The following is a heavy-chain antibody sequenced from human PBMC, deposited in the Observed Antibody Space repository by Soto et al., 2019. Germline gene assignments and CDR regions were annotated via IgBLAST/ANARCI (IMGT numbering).Heavy chain of an antibody. CDR3: ARVTGDDWFDP. Sequence: SETLSLTCTVSGGSISSYYWSWIQQPPGKGLEWIGYIYYSGSTNYNPSLKSRVTISVDTSKNQFSLKLSSVTAADMAVYYCARVTGDDWFDPWGQGTLVTVSS. CDR1: GGSISSYY. J-gene: IGHJ5*02. CDR2: IYYSGST. V-gene: IGHV4-59*08. D-gene: IGHD4-4*01.